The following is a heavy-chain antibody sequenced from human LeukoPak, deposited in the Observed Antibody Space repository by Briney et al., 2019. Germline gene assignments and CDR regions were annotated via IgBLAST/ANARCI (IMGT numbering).Heavy chain of an antibody. D-gene: IGHD6-13*01. CDR1: GGSFSGYY. V-gene: IGHV4-34*01. J-gene: IGHJ4*02. CDR3: ARQIASAGTAGFDF. Sequence: PSETLSLTCAVYGGSFSGYYWSWIRQPPGKGLEWIGEINHSGSTNYNPSLKSRVTMSVDTSKKQFSMRLRSVTAADTAVYYCARQIASAGTAGFDFWGQGALVTVSS. CDR2: INHSGST.